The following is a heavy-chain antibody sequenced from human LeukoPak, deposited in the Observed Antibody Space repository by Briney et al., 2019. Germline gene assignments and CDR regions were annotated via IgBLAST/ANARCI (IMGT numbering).Heavy chain of an antibody. V-gene: IGHV4-31*03. CDR2: IYYSGST. CDR3: ARDPSTNGMDV. Sequence: SETLSLTCTVSGGSINSGGYYWSWIRQHPGKGLEWIGYIYYSGSTYYNPSLKSRVTISVDTSKNQFSLKLSSVTAADTAVYYCARDPSTNGMDVWGQGTTVTVSS. CDR1: GGSINSGGYY. J-gene: IGHJ6*02.